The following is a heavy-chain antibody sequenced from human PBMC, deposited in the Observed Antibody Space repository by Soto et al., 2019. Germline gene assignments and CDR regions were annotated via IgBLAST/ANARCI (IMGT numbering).Heavy chain of an antibody. J-gene: IGHJ4*02. V-gene: IGHV2-5*01. CDR1: GFSLSSTGVG. Sequence: QITLKESGPTLLKPTQPLTLTCSSSGFSLSSTGVGVGWIRQPPGKALEWVALIYWNDDKQYSPSLRSRLTINKDTSKNQVFLTVTNTDPVDTATYYCAHRPYDSGYFDYWGQGALVTVSS. D-gene: IGHD3-22*01. CDR2: IYWNDDK. CDR3: AHRPYDSGYFDY.